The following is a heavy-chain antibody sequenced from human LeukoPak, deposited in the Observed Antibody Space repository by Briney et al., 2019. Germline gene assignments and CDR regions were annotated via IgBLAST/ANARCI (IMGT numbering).Heavy chain of an antibody. Sequence: GGSLRLSCAASGLTFSNFGFTWVRQAPGKGLEWVSSIGESSTTYYGDSVKGRFTIARDNSRRMVYLQVNSLRAEDTALYYCATSTVSDFWGQGTLVTVSS. V-gene: IGHV3-23*01. CDR3: ATSTVSDF. D-gene: IGHD4-17*01. CDR2: IGESSTT. CDR1: GLTFSNFG. J-gene: IGHJ4*02.